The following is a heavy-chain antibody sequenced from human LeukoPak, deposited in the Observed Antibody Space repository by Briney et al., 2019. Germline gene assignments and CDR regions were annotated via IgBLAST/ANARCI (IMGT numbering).Heavy chain of an antibody. D-gene: IGHD2-2*02. V-gene: IGHV4-4*07. CDR2: IYTSGST. J-gene: IGHJ4*02. Sequence: SETLSLTCTVSGGSISSYYWSWIRQPAGKGLEWIGRIYTSGSTNYNPSLKSRVSMSVDKSESQFSLKVTSVTAADTAVYYCTTSRTNDCSSPSCYTDYWGQGTLVTVSS. CDR1: GGSISSYY. CDR3: TTSRTNDCSSPSCYTDY.